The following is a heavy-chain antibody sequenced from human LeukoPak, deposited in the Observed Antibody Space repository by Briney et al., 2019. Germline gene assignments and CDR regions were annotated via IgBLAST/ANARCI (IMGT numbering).Heavy chain of an antibody. D-gene: IGHD6-19*01. V-gene: IGHV3-30-3*01. J-gene: IGHJ4*02. CDR2: ISYDGSNK. Sequence: GGSLRLSCVASGFTFSSYAMHWVRQAPGKGLEWVAVISYDGSNKYYADSVKGRFTISRDNAKNSLYLQMNSLRAEDTAVYYCARVRGWNPFDYWGQGTLVTVSS. CDR3: ARVRGWNPFDY. CDR1: GFTFSSYA.